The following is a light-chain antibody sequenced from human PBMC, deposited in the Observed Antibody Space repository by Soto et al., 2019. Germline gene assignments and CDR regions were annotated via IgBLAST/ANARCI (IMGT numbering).Light chain of an antibody. CDR3: SSYTTSSIYV. CDR1: GSDIGAYNY. Sequence: QSALTQPASVSGSPGQSVTISCTGTGSDIGAYNYVSWFQQHPGKAPKLMIYEVTNRPSGVSYRFPGSKSGNTASLTISGLQAEDEADYYCSSYTTSSIYVFGTGTKLTVL. V-gene: IGLV2-14*01. J-gene: IGLJ1*01. CDR2: EVT.